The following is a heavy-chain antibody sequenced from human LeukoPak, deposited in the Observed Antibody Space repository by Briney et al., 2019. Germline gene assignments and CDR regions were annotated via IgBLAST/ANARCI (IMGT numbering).Heavy chain of an antibody. V-gene: IGHV3-23*01. D-gene: IGHD3-10*01. Sequence: GGSLRLSCAASGFTFSNYAMSWVRQAPGKGLEWVSSISGSGGITYYAESVKGRFTISRDNSKNTLYLQMNSLRAEDTAVYYCGKEGGTFFREATINHWGQGTLVTVSS. J-gene: IGHJ5*02. CDR1: GFTFSNYA. CDR3: GKEGGTFFREATINH. CDR2: ISGSGGIT.